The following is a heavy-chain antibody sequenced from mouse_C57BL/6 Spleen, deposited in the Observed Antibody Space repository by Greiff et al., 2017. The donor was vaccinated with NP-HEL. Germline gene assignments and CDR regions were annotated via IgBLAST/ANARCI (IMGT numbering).Heavy chain of an antibody. D-gene: IGHD2-5*01. CDR3: ARDRNYSKGFDY. CDR2: ISDGGSYT. CDR1: GFTFSSYA. Sequence: EVKLVESGGGLVKPGGSLKLSCAASGFTFSSYAMSWVRQTPEKRLEWVATISDGGSYTYYPDNVKGRFTISRDNAKNNLYLQMSHLKSEDTAMYYCARDRNYSKGFDYWGQGTTLTVSS. V-gene: IGHV5-4*01. J-gene: IGHJ2*01.